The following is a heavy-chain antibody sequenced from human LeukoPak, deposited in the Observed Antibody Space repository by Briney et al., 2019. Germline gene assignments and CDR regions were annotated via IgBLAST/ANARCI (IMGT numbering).Heavy chain of an antibody. Sequence: GSSVKVSCKASGGTFSSYAISWVRLAPGQGLEWMGRIIPIFDTANYAQKFQGRVTITTDESTSTAYMELSSLRSEDTAVYYCARGGVEMATRDGVAFDIWGQGTMVTVSS. V-gene: IGHV1-69*05. CDR1: GGTFSSYA. CDR3: ARGGVEMATRDGVAFDI. D-gene: IGHD5-24*01. CDR2: IIPIFDTA. J-gene: IGHJ3*02.